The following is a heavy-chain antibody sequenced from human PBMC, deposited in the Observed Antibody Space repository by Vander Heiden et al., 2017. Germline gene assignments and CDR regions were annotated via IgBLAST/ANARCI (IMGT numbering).Heavy chain of an antibody. CDR2: ILSNDEK. CDR3: ARISVGLFYDHDY. CDR1: GFSLSSSTIG. V-gene: IGHV2-26*01. D-gene: IGHD1-26*01. J-gene: IGHJ4*02. Sequence: QVTLKESGPVLVKPTETLTLTCSVSGFSLSSSTIGVSWIRQPPGKSLEWLAHILSNDEKSYSAALKSRLTISKDTSKSQVVLTMTNMDPVDTATYYCARISVGLFYDHDYWGQGTLVTVSS.